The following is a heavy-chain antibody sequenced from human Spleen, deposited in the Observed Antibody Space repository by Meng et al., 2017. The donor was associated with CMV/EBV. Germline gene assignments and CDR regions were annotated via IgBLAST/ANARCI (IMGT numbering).Heavy chain of an antibody. D-gene: IGHD1-26*01. CDR3: ATGDGESYYLNY. J-gene: IGHJ4*02. V-gene: IGHV1-69*10. CDR2: IIPFLGIP. Sequence: SVKVSCKTSGGTFTSYAISWVRQAPGQGLEWMGGIIPFLGIPNYAQKFQGRVTITADKSTSTAYMELSSLRSADTAVYYCATGDGESYYLNYWGQGTLVTVSS. CDR1: GGTFTSYA.